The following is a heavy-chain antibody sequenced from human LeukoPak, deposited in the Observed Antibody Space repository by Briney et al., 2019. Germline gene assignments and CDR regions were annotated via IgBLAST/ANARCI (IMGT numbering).Heavy chain of an antibody. Sequence: GASVKVSCKASGYTHSDYYMYWVRQAPGQGLQWLGWINPNNNDAKSAQKFQGRVTMTIDTSISTAYMELSRLTSDDTAVYYCARGGLYYGSRGRTFLNYWGQGTLVTVSS. V-gene: IGHV1-2*02. J-gene: IGHJ4*02. CDR3: ARGGLYYGSRGRTFLNY. D-gene: IGHD3-22*01. CDR2: INPNNNDA. CDR1: GYTHSDYY.